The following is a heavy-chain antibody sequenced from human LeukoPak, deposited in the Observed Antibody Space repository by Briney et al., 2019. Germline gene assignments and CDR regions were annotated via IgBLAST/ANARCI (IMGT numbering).Heavy chain of an antibody. CDR1: GFTFSDSA. Sequence: GGSLRLSCAASGFTFSDSAMHWVRQASGKGLEWVGRIRSKANNYATAYAASLKGRFTISRDDSKNTAYLQMNSLKTEDTAVYYCSSPYCSDGVCYPGYWGQGTLVTVSS. CDR2: IRSKANNYAT. V-gene: IGHV3-73*01. D-gene: IGHD2-8*01. CDR3: SSPYCSDGVCYPGY. J-gene: IGHJ4*02.